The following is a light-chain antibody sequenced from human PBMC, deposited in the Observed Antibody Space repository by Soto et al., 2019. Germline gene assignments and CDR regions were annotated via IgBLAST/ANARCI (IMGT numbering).Light chain of an antibody. CDR2: AAS. CDR3: QQYYSYPLT. Sequence: AIRMTQSPSSLSASTGDRVTITCRASQGISSYLAWYQQKPGKAPKLLIYAASTLQSGVPSRFSGSGSGTDFTLTISCLQSEDFATYSCQQYYSYPLTFGGGTNVDIK. V-gene: IGKV1-8*01. J-gene: IGKJ4*01. CDR1: QGISSY.